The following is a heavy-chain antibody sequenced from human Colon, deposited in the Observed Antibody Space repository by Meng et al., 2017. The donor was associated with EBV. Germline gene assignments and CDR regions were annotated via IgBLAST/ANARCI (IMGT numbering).Heavy chain of an antibody. V-gene: IGHV4-4*02. D-gene: IGHD5-24*01. J-gene: IGHJ4*02. CDR3: ARGNAYNAPSFDY. Sequence: QRQRRWSGPGLVEPSGTLALTCAVSGASIRSNNWWSWGRQHTGKGLEWIGEIYHGGNANYNPSLKSRVTISVDRSNDQFCLSLSSVTAADTAVYYCARGNAYNAPSFDYWGQGTLVTVSS. CDR2: IYHGGNA. CDR1: GASIRSNNW.